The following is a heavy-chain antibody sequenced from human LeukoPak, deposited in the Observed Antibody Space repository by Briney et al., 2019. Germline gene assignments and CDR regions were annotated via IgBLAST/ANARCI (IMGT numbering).Heavy chain of an antibody. CDR1: GFTFSNYG. J-gene: IGHJ4*02. CDR2: IRYDGSNYDGSNK. V-gene: IGHV3-30*02. CDR3: AREFGHNRWYFDY. Sequence: GGSLRLSCAASGFTFSNYGMHWVRQAPGKGLEWVAFIRYDGSNYDGSNKYYVDSVKGRFTISRDNSKNTLYLQMNSLRTEDTAVYYCAREFGHNRWYFDYWGQGTLVTVSS. D-gene: IGHD5-24*01.